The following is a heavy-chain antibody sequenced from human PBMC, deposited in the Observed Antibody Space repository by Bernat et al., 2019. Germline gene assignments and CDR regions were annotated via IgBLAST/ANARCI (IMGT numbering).Heavy chain of an antibody. CDR3: AKENTIFGVGTIDP. V-gene: IGHV3-43*02. CDR1: GFTFDDYA. Sequence: EVQLVESGGGVVQPGGSLRLSCAASGFTFDDYAMHWVRQAPGKGLEWVSLISGDGGSTYYADSVKGRFAISRDNSKNSLYLQMNSLRTEDTALYYCAKENTIFGVGTIDPWGQGTLVTVSS. D-gene: IGHD3-3*01. CDR2: ISGDGGST. J-gene: IGHJ5*02.